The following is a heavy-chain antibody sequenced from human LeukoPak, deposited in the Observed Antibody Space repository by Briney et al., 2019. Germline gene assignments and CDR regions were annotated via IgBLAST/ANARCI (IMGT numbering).Heavy chain of an antibody. D-gene: IGHD2-8*01. CDR1: EFIFSRYS. J-gene: IGHJ4*02. CDR2: ISANTRGI. V-gene: IGHV3-21*06. CDR3: ASRSCTTGVCHFDY. Sequence: PGGSLRLSCVASEFIFSRYSMNWVRQAPGKGLEWVSSISANTRGIYYADSVKGRFTISRDNAANSLFLQMDSLRAEDTAVYYCASRSCTTGVCHFDYWGQGTLVTVSS.